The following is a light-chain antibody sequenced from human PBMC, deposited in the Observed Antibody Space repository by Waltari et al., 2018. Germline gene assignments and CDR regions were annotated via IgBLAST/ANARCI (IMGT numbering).Light chain of an antibody. CDR3: SSYTSSTLVV. Sequence: QSALTQPASVSGSPGQSITISCTGTSNDVGGYNYVSWYQQHPGKAPKLMIYDVSKRPSGVSNRFCGSKAGNTASLTISGLQAEDEGNYYCSSYTSSTLVVFGGGTNLTVL. CDR1: SNDVGGYNY. V-gene: IGLV2-14*03. CDR2: DVS. J-gene: IGLJ2*01.